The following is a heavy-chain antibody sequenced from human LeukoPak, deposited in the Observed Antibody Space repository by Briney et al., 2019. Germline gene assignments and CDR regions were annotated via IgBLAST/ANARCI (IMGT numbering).Heavy chain of an antibody. CDR1: GAPNRRYF. Sequence: PSDILSLTCGVWGAPNRRYFWMGMRQPPGKGREGIGYIYDRRSSQYNPSLESRVTISLDTSKHQFSLKLTFLTAADTAVYYCARVPDTTMVYFYCWGQGTLVTVSS. D-gene: IGHD5-18*01. CDR2: IYDRRSS. V-gene: IGHV4-59*07. J-gene: IGHJ4*02. CDR3: ARVPDTTMVYFYC.